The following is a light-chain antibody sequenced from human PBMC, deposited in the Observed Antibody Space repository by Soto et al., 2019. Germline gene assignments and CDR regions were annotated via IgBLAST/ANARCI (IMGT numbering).Light chain of an antibody. J-gene: IGKJ3*01. V-gene: IGKV3-15*01. CDR1: QSVSSN. CDR2: GAS. Sequence: EIVMTQSPATLSVSPGERATLSCRASQSVSSNLAWYQQKPGQAPSLLIYGASTRATGIPARFSGSGSGTEFTLTISSLQSEAFAVYYCQQYNNWLPFTFGPGTKVDI. CDR3: QQYNNWLPFT.